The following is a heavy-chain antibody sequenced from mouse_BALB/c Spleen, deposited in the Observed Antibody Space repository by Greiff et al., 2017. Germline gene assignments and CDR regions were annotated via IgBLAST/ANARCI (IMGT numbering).Heavy chain of an antibody. D-gene: IGHD1-1*01. CDR1: GFNIKDTY. CDR3: ARESSFITTVVIDYFDY. V-gene: IGHV14-3*02. Sequence: VQLQQSGAELVKPGASVKLSCTASGFNIKDTYMHWVKQRPEQGLEWIGRIDPANGNTKYDPKFQGKATITADTSSNTAYLQLSSLTSEDTAVYYCARESSFITTVVIDYFDYWGQGTTLTVSS. CDR2: IDPANGNT. J-gene: IGHJ2*01.